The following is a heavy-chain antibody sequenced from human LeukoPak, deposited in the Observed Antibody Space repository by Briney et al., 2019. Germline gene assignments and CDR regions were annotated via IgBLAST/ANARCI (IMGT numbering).Heavy chain of an antibody. CDR1: GYTFTSYG. J-gene: IGHJ4*02. Sequence: EASVTVSCKASGYTFTSYGISWVRQAPGQGLEWMGWISAYNGNTNYAQKLQGRVTMTTDTSTSTAYMELRSLRSDDTAVYYCARDGSYSSSWDFDYWGQGTLVTVSS. D-gene: IGHD6-13*01. V-gene: IGHV1-18*01. CDR2: ISAYNGNT. CDR3: ARDGSYSSSWDFDY.